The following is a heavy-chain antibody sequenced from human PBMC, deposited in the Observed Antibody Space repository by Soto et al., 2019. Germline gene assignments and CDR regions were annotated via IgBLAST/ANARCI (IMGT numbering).Heavy chain of an antibody. V-gene: IGHV3-30-3*02. CDR3: AKHGGDSSGWFDY. D-gene: IGHD6-19*01. J-gene: IGHJ4*02. CDR2: ISYDGSNK. Sequence: GGSLRLSCAASGFTFSSYAMHWVRQAPGKGLEWVAVISYDGSNKYYADSVKGRFTISRDNSKNTLYLQMNSLRAEDTAVYYCAKHGGDSSGWFDYWGQGTLVTVSS. CDR1: GFTFSSYA.